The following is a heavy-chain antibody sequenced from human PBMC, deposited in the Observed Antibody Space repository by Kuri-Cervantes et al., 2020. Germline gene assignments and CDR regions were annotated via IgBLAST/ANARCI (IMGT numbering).Heavy chain of an antibody. V-gene: IGHV1-2*02. Sequence: ASVKVSCKVSGYTFTGYYMHWVRQAPGQGLEWMGWFNPDSGGTNCAQKFQGRVTMTRDTSISTAYMELSSLTSDDTAVYYCAREVAEVFIKSDALDIWGQGTMVTVSS. CDR1: GYTFTGYY. CDR3: AREVAEVFIKSDALDI. J-gene: IGHJ3*02. D-gene: IGHD3-22*01. CDR2: FNPDSGGT.